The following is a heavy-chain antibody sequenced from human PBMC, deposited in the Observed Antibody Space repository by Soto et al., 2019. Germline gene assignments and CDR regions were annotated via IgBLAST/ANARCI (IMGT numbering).Heavy chain of an antibody. V-gene: IGHV4-34*01. D-gene: IGHD3-3*01. CDR1: GGSFSGYY. J-gene: IGHJ6*02. CDR3: ARGLLRVVNYYYYYYGMDV. Sequence: SETLSLTCAVYGGSFSGYYWSWIRQPPGKGLEWIGEINHSGSTNYNPSLKSRVTISVDTSKNQFSLKLSSVTAADTAVYYCARGLLRVVNYYYYYYGMDVWGQGPTVTVSS. CDR2: INHSGST.